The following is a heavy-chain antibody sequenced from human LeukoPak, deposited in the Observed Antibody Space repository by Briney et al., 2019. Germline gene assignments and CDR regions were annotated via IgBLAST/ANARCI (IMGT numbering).Heavy chain of an antibody. D-gene: IGHD1-26*01. J-gene: IGHJ4*02. Sequence: SETLSLTCTVSGGSISSYYWSWIPQPAGKGLEWFGRIHTSGSTNYNPSLKSRVTMSVDTSKNQFSLRLSSVTAADTAVYYCVRGGASGNYGVIDYWGQGTLVTVSS. CDR1: GGSISSYY. CDR3: VRGGASGNYGVIDY. CDR2: IHTSGST. V-gene: IGHV4-4*07.